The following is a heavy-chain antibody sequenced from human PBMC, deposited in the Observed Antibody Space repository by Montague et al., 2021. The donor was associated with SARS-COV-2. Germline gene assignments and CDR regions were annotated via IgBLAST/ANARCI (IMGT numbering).Heavy chain of an antibody. Sequence: CAISGDSVSSNRAAWNWVRQSPSRGLEWLGRTYYRSKWYNDYAVSVKSRITINPDTSKNQFSLQLNSVAPEDTAVYYCARDGGLYSSSWYLGYFDYWGQGILVTVSS. CDR3: ARDGGLYSSSWYLGYFDY. CDR1: GDSVSSNRAA. J-gene: IGHJ4*02. D-gene: IGHD6-13*01. V-gene: IGHV6-1*01. CDR2: TYYRSKWYN.